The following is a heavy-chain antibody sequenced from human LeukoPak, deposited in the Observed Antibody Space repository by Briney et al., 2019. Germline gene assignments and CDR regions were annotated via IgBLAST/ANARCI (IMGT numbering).Heavy chain of an antibody. CDR3: ARRIAYYYYYYMDV. V-gene: IGHV4-34*01. CDR2: INHSGST. J-gene: IGHJ6*03. CDR1: GFTFSDYY. Sequence: TGGSLRLSCAASGFTFSDYYMSWIRQPPGKGLEWIGEINHSGSTNYNPSLKSRVTISVDTSKNQFSLKLSSVTAADTAVYYCARRIAYYYYYYMDVWGKGTTVTISS.